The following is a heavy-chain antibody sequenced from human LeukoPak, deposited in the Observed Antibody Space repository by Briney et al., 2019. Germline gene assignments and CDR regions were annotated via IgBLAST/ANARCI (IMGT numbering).Heavy chain of an antibody. J-gene: IGHJ4*02. CDR2: IYNSGST. V-gene: IGHV4-59*01. CDR3: ARVGAAMDNFDY. Sequence: SETLSLTCTVSSGSISNYDWSWIRQFPGKGLEWTGYIYNSGSTNYNPSLKSRVTISKDTSKNQFSLKLSSVTAADTAVYYCARVGAAMDNFDYWGQGTLVTVS. D-gene: IGHD5-18*01. CDR1: SGSISNYD.